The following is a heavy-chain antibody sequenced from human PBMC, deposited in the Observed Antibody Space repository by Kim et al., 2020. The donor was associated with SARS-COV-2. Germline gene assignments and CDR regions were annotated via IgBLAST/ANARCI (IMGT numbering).Heavy chain of an antibody. V-gene: IGHV3-9*01. D-gene: IGHD5-18*01. Sequence: GGSLRLSCAASGFTFDDYAMHWVRQAPGKGLEWVSGISWNSGSIGYADSVKGRFTISRDNAKNSLYLQMNSLRAEDTALYYCAKGHSYGYLYYYYGMDVWGQGTTVTVSS. J-gene: IGHJ6*02. CDR2: ISWNSGSI. CDR3: AKGHSYGYLYYYYGMDV. CDR1: GFTFDDYA.